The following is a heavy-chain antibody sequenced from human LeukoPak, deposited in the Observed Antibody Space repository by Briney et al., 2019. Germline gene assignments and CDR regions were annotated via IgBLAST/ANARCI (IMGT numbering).Heavy chain of an antibody. CDR3: ARGYSSGWYWEGSDY. D-gene: IGHD6-19*01. V-gene: IGHV3-11*01. CDR2: ISRSGSPI. Sequence: GGSLRLSCAASGFTFSDYYMSWIRQAPEKGLEWVSYISRSGSPIYYADSVKGRFTISRDNAKNSLYLQMNSLRAEDTALYYCARGYSSGWYWEGSDYWGQGALVTDSS. CDR1: GFTFSDYY. J-gene: IGHJ4*02.